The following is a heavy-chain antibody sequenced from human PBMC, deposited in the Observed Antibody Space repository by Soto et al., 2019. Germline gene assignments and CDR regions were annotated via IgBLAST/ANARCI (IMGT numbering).Heavy chain of an antibody. CDR1: GGSISSGGYY. CDR2: IYYSGST. D-gene: IGHD6-19*01. V-gene: IGHV4-31*03. CDR3: ARVGAVAGRGVYFDY. J-gene: IGHJ4*02. Sequence: SETLSLTCTVSGGSISSGGYYWSWIRQHPGKGLEWIGYIYYSGSTYYNPSLKSRVTISVDTSKNQFSLKLSSVTAADTAVYYCARVGAVAGRGVYFDYSGPGTLVTVS.